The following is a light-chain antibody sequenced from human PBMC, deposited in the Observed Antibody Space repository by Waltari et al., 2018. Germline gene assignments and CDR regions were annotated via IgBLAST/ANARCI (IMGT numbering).Light chain of an antibody. CDR1: QSISSY. V-gene: IGKV1-39*01. CDR2: AAS. J-gene: IGKJ2*01. Sequence: DIQMTQSPSSLSTSVGDRFTITCRASQSISSYLNWYQQKPGKAPKLLIYAASSLQSGVPSRFSGSGSGTDFTLTISSLQREDFVTYYCQQSYSTPRTFGQGTRLEIK. CDR3: QQSYSTPRT.